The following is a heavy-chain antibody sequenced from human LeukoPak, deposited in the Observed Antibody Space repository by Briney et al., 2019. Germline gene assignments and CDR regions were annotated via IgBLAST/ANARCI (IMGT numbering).Heavy chain of an antibody. J-gene: IGHJ6*02. D-gene: IGHD4-17*01. CDR3: AKARPTPVTRVGYYSMDV. V-gene: IGHV3-23*01. CDR1: GFTFSSYA. Sequence: PGGSLRLSCAASGFTFSSYAMSWVRQASGKGLEWVSAISGSGGSTHYADSVKGRFTISRDNAKNTLYLQMNSLRAEDTAVYYYAKARPTPVTRVGYYSMDVWGQGTTVTVSS. CDR2: ISGSGGST.